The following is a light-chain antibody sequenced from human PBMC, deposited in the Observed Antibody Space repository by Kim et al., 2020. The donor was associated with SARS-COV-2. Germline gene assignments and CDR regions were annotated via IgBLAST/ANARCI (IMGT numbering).Light chain of an antibody. J-gene: IGLJ1*01. CDR1: SLRSYY. V-gene: IGLV3-19*01. CDR2: GKN. Sequence: SSELTQDPAVSVALGQTVRITCQGDSLRSYYASWYQQKPGQAPVLVIYGKNNRPSGIPDRFFGSSSGNTASLTITGAQAEDDADYYCNSRDSSGGHFVFG. CDR3: NSRDSSGGHFV.